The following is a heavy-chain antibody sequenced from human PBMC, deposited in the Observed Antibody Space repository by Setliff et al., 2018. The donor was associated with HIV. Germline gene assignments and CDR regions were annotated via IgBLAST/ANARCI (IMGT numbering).Heavy chain of an antibody. V-gene: IGHV3-7*01. J-gene: IGHJ4*02. D-gene: IGHD2-8*01. Sequence: GGSLRLSCAASGFIFSNYWMSWVRQAPGKGLEWVANIKKDGREKYYVDSVKGRFTISRDNARTSLYLEMTNLKVDDTATYYCARDRLTNVRYWTSDYWGQGTLVTVSS. CDR1: GFIFSNYW. CDR3: ARDRLTNVRYWTSDY. CDR2: IKKDGREK.